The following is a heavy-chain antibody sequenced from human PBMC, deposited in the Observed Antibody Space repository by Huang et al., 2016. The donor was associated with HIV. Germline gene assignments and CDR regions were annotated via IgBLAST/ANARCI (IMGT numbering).Heavy chain of an antibody. V-gene: IGHV1-18*01. J-gene: IGHJ3*02. CDR3: ARDVFHSSDLPSPDASDI. CDR1: GYTFTTYG. Sequence: QVHLVQSGAEVKKPGASVKVSCKASGYTFTTYGLNWVRQAPGQGLEWMGGISTHNGDTRYTENCQGRVTMSTDTSTSTAFLEVRSLRSDDTAVYYGARDVFHSSDLPSPDASDIWGQGTMVTVSS. D-gene: IGHD3-22*01. CDR2: ISTHNGDT.